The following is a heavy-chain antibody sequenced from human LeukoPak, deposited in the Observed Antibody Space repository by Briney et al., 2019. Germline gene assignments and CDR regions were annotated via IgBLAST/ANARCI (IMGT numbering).Heavy chain of an antibody. CDR1: GFTLSTYW. D-gene: IGHD3-16*01. CDR2: IKPEGSEK. Sequence: GGALRLSCAASGFTLSTYWISWVRQAPGKGLEGVAKIKPEGSEKYYVDSLKGRLTISRDNGKNLVFLQMNSLRAEDTAMYYCGRSGGNMYDWALDVWGQGTMVTVSS. V-gene: IGHV3-7*01. J-gene: IGHJ3*01. CDR3: GRSGGNMYDWALDV.